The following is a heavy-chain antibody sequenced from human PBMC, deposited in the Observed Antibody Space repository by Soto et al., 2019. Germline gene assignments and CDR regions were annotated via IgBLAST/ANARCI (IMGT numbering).Heavy chain of an antibody. CDR3: TRDGVQITDFDYSYYGLEV. CDR1: GFSFGDYA. Sequence: GGSLRLSCRGSGFSFGDYAINWFRQAPGKGLECVGFTRSKVYGGTIEYAASVKGRFSISRDDSKSIAYLQMNSLRTDDTAVYYCTRDGVQITDFDYSYYGLEVWGPGTTVSVSS. J-gene: IGHJ6*01. CDR2: TRSKVYGGTI. D-gene: IGHD3-16*01. V-gene: IGHV3-49*03.